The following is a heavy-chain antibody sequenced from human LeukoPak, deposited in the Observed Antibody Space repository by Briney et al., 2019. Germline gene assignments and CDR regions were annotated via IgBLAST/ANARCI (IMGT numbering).Heavy chain of an antibody. Sequence: ASVKVSCKASGYTFTSYAMNWVRQAPGQGLEWMGWMKSNSGHTGYAQKFQGRVTMTRDTSISTAYMELSSLTFEDTAVYYCARGPPNWGMVGYWGQGTLVTVSS. J-gene: IGHJ4*02. CDR3: ARGPPNWGMVGY. V-gene: IGHV1-8*02. CDR2: MKSNSGHT. D-gene: IGHD7-27*01. CDR1: GYTFTSYA.